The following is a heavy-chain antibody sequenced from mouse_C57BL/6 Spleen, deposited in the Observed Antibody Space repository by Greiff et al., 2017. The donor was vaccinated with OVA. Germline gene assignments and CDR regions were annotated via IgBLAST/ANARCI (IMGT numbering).Heavy chain of an antibody. D-gene: IGHD1-1*01. V-gene: IGHV5-9-1*02. CDR2: ISSGGDYI. CDR3: TRGPYGSSFAY. CDR1: GFTFSSYA. Sequence: EVQVVESGEGLVKPGGSLKLSCAASGFTFSSYAMSWVRQTPEKRLEWVAYISSGGDYIYYADTVKGRFTISRDNARNTLYLQMSSLKSEDTAMYYCTRGPYGSSFAYWGQGTLVTVSA. J-gene: IGHJ3*01.